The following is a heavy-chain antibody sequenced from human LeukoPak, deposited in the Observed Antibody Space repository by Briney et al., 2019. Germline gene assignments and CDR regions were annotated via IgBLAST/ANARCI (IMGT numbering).Heavy chain of an antibody. J-gene: IGHJ4*02. CDR2: MNPNSGNT. Sequence: ASVKVSCKASGYTFTSYDINWVRQATGQGLEWMGWMNPNSGNTGYAQKFQGRVTITRNTSLSTAYMELSSLTSEDTAVYYCARDAYCSSTSCLDYWGQGTLVTVSS. CDR3: ARDAYCSSTSCLDY. V-gene: IGHV1-8*03. CDR1: GYTFTSYD. D-gene: IGHD2-2*01.